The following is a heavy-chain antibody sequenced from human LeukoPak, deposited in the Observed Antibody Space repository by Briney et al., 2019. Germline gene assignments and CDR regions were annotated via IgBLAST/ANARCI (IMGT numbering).Heavy chain of an antibody. V-gene: IGHV4-34*01. CDR3: ARVGVYDYVWGSYRHLPGWFDP. J-gene: IGHJ5*02. CDR2: INHSGST. Sequence: HPSETLSLTCAAYGGSFSGYYWSWIRQPPGKGLEWIGEINHSGSTNYNPSLKSRVTISVDTSKNQFSLKLSSVTAADTAVYYCARVGVYDYVWGSYRHLPGWFDPWGQGTLVTVSS. D-gene: IGHD3-16*02. CDR1: GGSFSGYY.